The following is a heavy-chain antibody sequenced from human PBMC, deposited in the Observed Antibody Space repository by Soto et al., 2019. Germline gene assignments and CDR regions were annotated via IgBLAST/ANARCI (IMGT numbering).Heavy chain of an antibody. V-gene: IGHV5-51*01. CDR3: ARQDPNRGGPWLDP. CDR1: GYSFTSYW. CDR2: IYPGDSDT. J-gene: IGHJ5*02. D-gene: IGHD3-10*01. Sequence: GESPKIPCKGSGYSFTSYWIGWVRQMPGKGLAWVGTIYPGDSDTRYSPSFQGQVTISADKSISTAYLQWSSLKASDTAMYYCARQDPNRGGPWLDPWGQGTLVTVSS.